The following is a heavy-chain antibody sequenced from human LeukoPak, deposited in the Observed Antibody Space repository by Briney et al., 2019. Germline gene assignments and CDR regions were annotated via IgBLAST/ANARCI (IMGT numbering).Heavy chain of an antibody. D-gene: IGHD3/OR15-3a*01. J-gene: IGHJ3*01. CDR3: ARDGGTYNIWTGFPPLDAFDV. V-gene: IGHV4-39*07. Sequence: SETLSLTCIVSGGSISSSTYYWGWIRQPPGKGLEWIGSIYYSGSSYFNPSLKSRLTISVDTSKNQFSLKLSSVTAADTAVYYCARDGGTYNIWTGFPPLDAFDVWGQGTMVTVSS. CDR1: GGSISSSTYY. CDR2: IYYSGSS.